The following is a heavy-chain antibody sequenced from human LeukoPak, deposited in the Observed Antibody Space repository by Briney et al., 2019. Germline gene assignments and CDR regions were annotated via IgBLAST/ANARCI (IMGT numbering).Heavy chain of an antibody. V-gene: IGHV1-8*01. CDR3: ARGAYTPRQEYCSSTSCYTDNWFDP. D-gene: IGHD2-2*02. Sequence: ASVKVSCKASGYTFTSYDINWVRQATGQGLEWMGWMNPNSGNTGYAQKFQGRVTTTRNTSISTAYMELSSLRSEDTAVYYCARGAYTPRQEYCSSTSCYTDNWFDPWGQGTLVTVSS. J-gene: IGHJ5*02. CDR1: GYTFTSYD. CDR2: MNPNSGNT.